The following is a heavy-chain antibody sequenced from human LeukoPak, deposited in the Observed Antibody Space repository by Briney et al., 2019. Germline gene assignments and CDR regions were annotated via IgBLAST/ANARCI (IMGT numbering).Heavy chain of an antibody. CDR2: TYYRSKWYN. V-gene: IGHV6-1*01. CDR1: VDSVSSNSAA. D-gene: IGHD6-19*01. Sequence: SQTLSLTCAISVDSVSSNSAAWNWIRQSPSRGLESLGRTYYRSKWYNDYAVSVKSRITINPDTSKNQFSLQLSSVTPEDTAVYYCAGGYSSGGKWFDPWGQGTLVTVSS. CDR3: AGGYSSGGKWFDP. J-gene: IGHJ5*02.